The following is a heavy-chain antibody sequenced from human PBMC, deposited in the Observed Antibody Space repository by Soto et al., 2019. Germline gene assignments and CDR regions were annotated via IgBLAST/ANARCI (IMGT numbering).Heavy chain of an antibody. CDR2: MYHSGTT. CDR1: GGSVSSGDSS. CDR3: AGASGGYRLFDY. Sequence: SETLSLTCAVLGGSVSSGDSSWRWFRQPPGKGLQWMGYMYHSGTTNYNPSLKSLVTISIDRSKNLFSLKLTSVTAADTAVYYCAGASGGYRLFDYWGQGTLVTVSS. J-gene: IGHJ4*02. V-gene: IGHV4-30-2*01. D-gene: IGHD5-12*01.